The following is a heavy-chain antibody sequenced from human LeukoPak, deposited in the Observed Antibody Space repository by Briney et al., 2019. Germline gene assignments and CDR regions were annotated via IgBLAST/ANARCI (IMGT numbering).Heavy chain of an antibody. CDR3: ATYYYDSSGYKLLDY. Sequence: QPGGSLRLSCAASGFIISSYSMNWVRQAPGKGLEWVSYISSSSSTIYYADSVKGRFTISRDNAKNSLYLQMNSLRAEDTAVYYCATYYYDSSGYKLLDYWGQGTLVTVSS. V-gene: IGHV3-48*04. CDR1: GFIISSYS. CDR2: ISSSSSTI. D-gene: IGHD3-22*01. J-gene: IGHJ4*02.